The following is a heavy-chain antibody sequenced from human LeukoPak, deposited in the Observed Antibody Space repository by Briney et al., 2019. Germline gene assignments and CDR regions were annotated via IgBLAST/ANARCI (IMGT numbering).Heavy chain of an antibody. CDR1: GFTFSSYA. Sequence: GGPLRLSCAASGFTFSSYAMSWVRQAPGKGLEWVSAISGSGGSTYYADSVKGRFTISRDNSKNTLYLQMNSLRAEDTAVYYCAKDPAVVTSGYFDYWGQGTLVTVSS. D-gene: IGHD4-23*01. J-gene: IGHJ4*02. CDR2: ISGSGGST. CDR3: AKDPAVVTSGYFDY. V-gene: IGHV3-23*01.